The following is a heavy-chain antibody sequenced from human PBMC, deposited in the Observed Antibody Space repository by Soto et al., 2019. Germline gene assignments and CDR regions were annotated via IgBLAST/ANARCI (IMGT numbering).Heavy chain of an antibody. CDR1: GFSLSTDAVG. CDR3: AHRIAAPGRTLDY. V-gene: IGHV2-5*01. D-gene: IGHD6-13*01. J-gene: IGHJ4*02. Sequence: QITLEESGPTLVKPTQTLTLTCTVSGFSLSTDAVGVAWIRQPPGKALEWLALIYWNDEARYKSSLNNKLNITKDTSKNQVVLTMTDMAPLDTATYFCAHRIAAPGRTLDYWGQGILVTVSS. CDR2: IYWNDEA.